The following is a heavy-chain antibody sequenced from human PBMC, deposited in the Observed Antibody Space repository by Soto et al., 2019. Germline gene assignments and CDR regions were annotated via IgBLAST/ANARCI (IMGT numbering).Heavy chain of an antibody. CDR2: ISGSGGST. D-gene: IGHD2-15*01. V-gene: IGHV3-23*01. Sequence: EVQLLESGGGLVQPGGSLRLSCAASGFTFSSYAMSWVRQAPGKGLEWVSTISGSGGSTYYADSVKGRFTIARDSSRNTVDWRMSSLGTGDTARFFCAEGGSSALYYFDCWGQGTLVTVSS. J-gene: IGHJ4*02. CDR1: GFTFSSYA. CDR3: AEGGSSALYYFDC.